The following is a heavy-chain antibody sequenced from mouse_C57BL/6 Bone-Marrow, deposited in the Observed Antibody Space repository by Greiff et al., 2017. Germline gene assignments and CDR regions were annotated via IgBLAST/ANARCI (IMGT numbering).Heavy chain of an antibody. CDR3: ARELGYYDVVGGAMDY. J-gene: IGHJ4*01. Sequence: DVKLVESGGGLVKPGGSLKLSCAASGFTFSSYAMSWVRQTPEKRLEWVATISDGGSYTSYPDHVKGRFTISRDNAKNNLYLQMSRLKSEDTARDCCARELGYYDVVGGAMDYGGQGTSVTVSS. CDR1: GFTFSSYA. D-gene: IGHD2-4*01. CDR2: ISDGGSYT. V-gene: IGHV5-4*01.